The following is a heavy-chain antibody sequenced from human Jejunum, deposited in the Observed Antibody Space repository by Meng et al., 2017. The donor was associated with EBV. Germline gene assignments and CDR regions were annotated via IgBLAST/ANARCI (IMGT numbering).Heavy chain of an antibody. J-gene: IGHJ4*02. CDR2: IYYSVST. Sequence: GPLQGLGPGLGKPSGALSLTCTVSGVSMINFYWSWFRQPPGKGLEWIGYIYYSVSTNYNPSLKSRVTISVDTSKNQFSLSLSSVTAADTAVYYCARGGGRPEYWGQGILVTVSS. D-gene: IGHD3-10*01. CDR1: GVSMINFY. CDR3: ARGGGRPEY. V-gene: IGHV4-59*01.